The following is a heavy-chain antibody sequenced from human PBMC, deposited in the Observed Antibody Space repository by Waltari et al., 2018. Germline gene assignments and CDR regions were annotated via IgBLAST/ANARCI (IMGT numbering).Heavy chain of an antibody. D-gene: IGHD5-12*01. CDR2: ISYNGAT. V-gene: IGHV4-39*01. J-gene: IGHJ3*01. CDR1: VVSITTNRHY. Sequence: QLQLQESGPGLVKPSETLSLTCSVSVVSITTNRHYWGWIRQPPGQGLEWIGTISYNGATYSSPSLRSRVTIFRDTSKNQLSLKLGSVTAADTAVYYCATYIGASLGTAAFDVWGQGTMVTVSS. CDR3: ATYIGASLGTAAFDV.